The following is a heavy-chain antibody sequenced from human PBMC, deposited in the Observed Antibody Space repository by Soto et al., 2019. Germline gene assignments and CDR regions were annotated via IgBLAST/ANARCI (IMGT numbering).Heavy chain of an antibody. Sequence: GESLKISCAASGFTFSSYAMSWVRQAPGKGLEWVSAISGSGGSTYYADSVKGRFTISRDNSKNTLYLQMNSLRAEDTAVYYCAKGAVAGSKGNWFDPWGQGTLVTVSS. CDR1: GFTFSSYA. CDR3: AKGAVAGSKGNWFDP. V-gene: IGHV3-23*01. CDR2: ISGSGGST. D-gene: IGHD6-19*01. J-gene: IGHJ5*02.